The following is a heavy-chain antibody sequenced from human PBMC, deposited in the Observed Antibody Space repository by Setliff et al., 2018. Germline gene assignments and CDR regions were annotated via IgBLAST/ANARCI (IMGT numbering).Heavy chain of an antibody. CDR3: ARDGFEIAVVPAAIYYYYYMDV. J-gene: IGHJ6*03. D-gene: IGHD2-2*01. Sequence: GASVKVSCKASGYTFTSYYMHWVRQAPGQGLEWMGIINPSGGSTSYAQKFQGRVTMTRDTSTSTVYMELSSLRSEDTAVYYCARDGFEIAVVPAAIYYYYYMDVWGKGTTVTVSS. V-gene: IGHV1-46*01. CDR1: GYTFTSYY. CDR2: INPSGGST.